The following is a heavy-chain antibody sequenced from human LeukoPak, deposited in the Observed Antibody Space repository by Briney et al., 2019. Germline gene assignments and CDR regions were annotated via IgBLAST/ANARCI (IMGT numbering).Heavy chain of an antibody. D-gene: IGHD1-1*01. Sequence: GGSLRLSCAASGFTFSTYAMHWVRQAPGKGLEWVAVISYDGSSKYYADSVKGRFTISRDNSKNTLYLQMNSLRAEDTAVYYCAKETTLRYFDYWGQGTLVTVSS. V-gene: IGHV3-30*04. CDR3: AKETTLRYFDY. CDR2: ISYDGSSK. CDR1: GFTFSTYA. J-gene: IGHJ4*02.